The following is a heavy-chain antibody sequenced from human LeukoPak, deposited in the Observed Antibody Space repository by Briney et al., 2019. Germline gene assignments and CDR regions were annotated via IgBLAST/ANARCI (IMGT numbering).Heavy chain of an antibody. Sequence: GGSLRLSCAASGFTFSSYAMSWVRQAPGKGLEWVSAISGSGGSTYYADSVKGRFTISRDNSKNTLYLQMNSLRAEDTAVYYCAKDRIAADYYYYMDVWGKGTTVTISS. D-gene: IGHD6-13*01. J-gene: IGHJ6*03. V-gene: IGHV3-23*01. CDR3: AKDRIAADYYYYMDV. CDR2: ISGSGGST. CDR1: GFTFSSYA.